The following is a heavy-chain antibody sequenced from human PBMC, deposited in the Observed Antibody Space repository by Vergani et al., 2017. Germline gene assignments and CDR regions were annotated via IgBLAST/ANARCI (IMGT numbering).Heavy chain of an antibody. V-gene: IGHV4-4*03. J-gene: IGHJ4*02. CDR1: GGSISGTNW. CDR3: ARAAAAALDY. D-gene: IGHD6-13*01. Sequence: QVQLQESGPGLVKPPGTLSLTCAVSGGSISGTNWWSWVRQSPGKGLEWIGEIYHSGSTNYNPSLKSRVTISVDTSKNQFSLKLNSLTAADTAVYYCARAAAAALDYWGQGTLVTVSS. CDR2: IYHSGST.